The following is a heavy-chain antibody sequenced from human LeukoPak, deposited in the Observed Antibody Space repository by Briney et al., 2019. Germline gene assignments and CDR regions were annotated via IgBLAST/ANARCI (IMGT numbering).Heavy chain of an antibody. Sequence: ASVKVSCKASGYTFSGHYMHWVRQAPGQGLEWMGWISPNSGGTNYAQKFQGRVTMTRDTSISTAYMELSRLRSDDTAVYYCARSRIAVAGTVMGFDYWGQGSLVTVSS. J-gene: IGHJ4*02. CDR2: ISPNSGGT. CDR1: GYTFSGHY. D-gene: IGHD6-19*01. CDR3: ARSRIAVAGTVMGFDY. V-gene: IGHV1-2*02.